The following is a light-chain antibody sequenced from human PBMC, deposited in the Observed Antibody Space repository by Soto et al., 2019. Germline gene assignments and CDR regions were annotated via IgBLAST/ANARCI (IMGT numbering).Light chain of an antibody. V-gene: IGKV1-5*01. Sequence: EIEMTQSPATLSASVGDRVTLTCRASQSIRTCLAWYQQKPGKAPKLLIYDASTLDTGVPSRFGGSGSGTEFTLTISSLQPDDFAIYYCQQYSSYSYTFGQGTKLEIK. CDR1: QSIRTC. CDR2: DAS. CDR3: QQYSSYSYT. J-gene: IGKJ2*01.